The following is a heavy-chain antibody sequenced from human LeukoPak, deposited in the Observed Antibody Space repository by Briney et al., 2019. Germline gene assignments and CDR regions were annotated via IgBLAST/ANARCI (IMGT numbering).Heavy chain of an antibody. V-gene: IGHV3-23*01. J-gene: IGHJ3*02. D-gene: IGHD3-3*02. Sequence: GGSLRLSCAASGFTFSSSAMSWVRQAPGKGLEWVSSISGSGSGGSTYYADSVKGRFTISRDNAKNSLYLQMNSLRAEDTAVYYCARDPFLEWTDAFDIWGQGTMVIVSS. CDR1: GFTFSSSA. CDR2: ISGSGSGGST. CDR3: ARDPFLEWTDAFDI.